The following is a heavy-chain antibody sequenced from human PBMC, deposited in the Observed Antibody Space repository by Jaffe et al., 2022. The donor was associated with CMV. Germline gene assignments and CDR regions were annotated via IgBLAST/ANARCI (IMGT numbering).Heavy chain of an antibody. CDR3: TRRPRPPLPDAFDI. J-gene: IGHJ3*02. V-gene: IGHV3-73*01. CDR1: GFTFSGSA. CDR2: IRSKANSYAT. Sequence: EVQLVESGGGLVQPGGSLKLSCAASGFTFSGSAMHWVRQASGKGLEWVGRIRSKANSYATAYAASVKGRFTISRDDSKNTAYLQMNSLKTEDTAVYYCTRRPRPPLPDAFDIWGQGTMVTVSS. D-gene: IGHD2-15*01.